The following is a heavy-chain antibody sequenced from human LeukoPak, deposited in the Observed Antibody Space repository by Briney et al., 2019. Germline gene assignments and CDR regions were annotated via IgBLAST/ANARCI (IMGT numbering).Heavy chain of an antibody. CDR2: VDPEDGET. CDR3: ARFGRRYYVSSLTSTLDY. Sequence: GASVKVSCKASGYTFTDYYMHWVQQAPGKGLEWMGRVDPEDGETIYAEKFQGRVTITADTSTDTAYMELSSLRSDDTAVYYCARFGRRYYVSSLTSTLDYWGQGTLVTVYS. J-gene: IGHJ4*02. D-gene: IGHD3-22*01. CDR1: GYTFTDYY. V-gene: IGHV1-69-2*01.